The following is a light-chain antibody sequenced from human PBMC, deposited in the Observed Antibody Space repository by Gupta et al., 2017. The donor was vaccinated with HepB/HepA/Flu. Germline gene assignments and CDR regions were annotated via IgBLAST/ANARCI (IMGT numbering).Light chain of an antibody. J-gene: IGKJ3*01. CDR3: QKDNSALRP. CDR1: HGISNY. Sequence: DIQMTQSPSALSASVGDRVTITCRASHGISNYFGWYQQKPGKGPKLLIYAASTVQSGVPSWFSGSGSGTDFTLTISSLQPEAVATYYCQKDNSALRPLGPRTKVDIK. V-gene: IGKV1-27*01. CDR2: AAS.